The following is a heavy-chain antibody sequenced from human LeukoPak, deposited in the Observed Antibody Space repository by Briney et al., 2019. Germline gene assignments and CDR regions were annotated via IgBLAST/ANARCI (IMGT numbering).Heavy chain of an antibody. D-gene: IGHD6-13*01. CDR1: GGSISSSSYY. J-gene: IGHJ5*02. CDR2: IYYCGST. V-gene: IGHV4-39*01. Sequence: SETLSLTCTVSGGSISSSSYYWGWIRQPPGKGLEWIGSIYYCGSTYYNPSLKSRVTISVDTSKNQFSLKLSSVTAADTAVYYCARHAFIAAEHWFDPWGQGTLVTVSS. CDR3: ARHAFIAAEHWFDP.